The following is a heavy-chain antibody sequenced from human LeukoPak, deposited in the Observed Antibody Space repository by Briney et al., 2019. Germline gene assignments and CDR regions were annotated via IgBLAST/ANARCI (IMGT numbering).Heavy chain of an antibody. J-gene: IGHJ3*02. CDR2: INHSGST. CDR1: GGSFSGYY. CDR3: ATSSPDSNYVLDDAFDI. D-gene: IGHD4-11*01. V-gene: IGHV4-34*01. Sequence: SETLSLTCAVYGGSFSGYYWSWIRRPPGKGLEWIGEINHSGSTNYNPSLKSRVTISVDTSKNQFSLKLSSVTAADTAVYYCATSSPDSNYVLDDAFDIWGQGTMVTVSS.